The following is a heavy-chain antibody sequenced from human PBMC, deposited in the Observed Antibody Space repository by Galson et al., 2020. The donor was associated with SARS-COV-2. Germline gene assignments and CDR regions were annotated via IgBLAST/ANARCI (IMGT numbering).Heavy chain of an antibody. Sequence: SQTLSLTCTVSGYSISSGYYWGWIRQPPGKGLEWIGSIYHSGSTYYNPSLKSRVTISVDTSKNQFSLKLSSVTAADTAVFYCARVGVVVPAAPYNWFDPWGQGTLVTVSS. J-gene: IGHJ5*02. CDR1: GYSISSGYY. V-gene: IGHV4-38-2*02. D-gene: IGHD2-2*01. CDR3: ARVGVVVPAAPYNWFDP. CDR2: IYHSGST.